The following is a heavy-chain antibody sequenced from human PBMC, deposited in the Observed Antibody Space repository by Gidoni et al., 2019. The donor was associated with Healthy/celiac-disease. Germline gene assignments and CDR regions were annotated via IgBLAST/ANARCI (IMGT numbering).Heavy chain of an antibody. J-gene: IGHJ3*02. Sequence: LEWVAVIWYDGSNKYYADSVKGRFTISRDNSKNTLYLQMNSLRAEDTAVYYCARERAGLRLGELSHEAFDIWGQGTMVTVSS. CDR3: ARERAGLRLGELSHEAFDI. D-gene: IGHD3-16*02. V-gene: IGHV3-33*01. CDR2: IWYDGSNK.